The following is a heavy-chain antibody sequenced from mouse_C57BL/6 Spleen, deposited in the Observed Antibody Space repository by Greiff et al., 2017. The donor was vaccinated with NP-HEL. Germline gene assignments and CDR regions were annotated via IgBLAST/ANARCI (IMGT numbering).Heavy chain of an antibody. CDR2: FHPYNDDT. Sequence: VQLQQSGAELVKPGASVKMSCTASGYTFTTYPIEWVKQTHGKSLEWIGNFHPYNDDTKYNEKFKGKATLTVEKSSSTVYLELSRLTSDAAAVYCCAVHSYWYFDVWGTGTTVTVSS. CDR3: AVHSYWYFDV. J-gene: IGHJ1*03. V-gene: IGHV1-47*01. CDR1: GYTFTTYP.